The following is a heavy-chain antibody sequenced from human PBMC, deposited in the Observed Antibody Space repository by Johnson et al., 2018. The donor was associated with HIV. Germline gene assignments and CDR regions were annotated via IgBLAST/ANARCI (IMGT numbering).Heavy chain of an antibody. CDR3: ALDWGGDCDSGSGAFDI. Sequence: VQLVESGGGLVQPGRSLRLSCAASGFTFDDYAMHWVRQAPGKGLEWVSGISWNSGSIGYADSVKGRFTISRDNAKNSLYLQMNSLRAEDTALYYCALDWGGDCDSGSGAFDIWGQGTMFTVSS. CDR1: GFTFDDYA. V-gene: IGHV3-9*01. D-gene: IGHD2-21*01. J-gene: IGHJ3*02. CDR2: ISWNSGSI.